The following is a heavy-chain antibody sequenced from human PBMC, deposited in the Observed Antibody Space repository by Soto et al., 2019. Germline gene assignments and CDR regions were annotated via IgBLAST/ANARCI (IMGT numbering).Heavy chain of an antibody. CDR2: INHSGST. V-gene: IGHV4-34*01. D-gene: IGHD5-18*01. CDR1: GGSFSGYY. Sequence: SETLSLTCAVYGGSFSGYYWSWIRQPPGKGLEWVGEINHSGSTKYNPSLKSRVTISVDTSKNQFSLKLSSVTAADTAVDYCARRIQLWFRAYYYYGMDVWGQGTTVTVSS. CDR3: ARRIQLWFRAYYYYGMDV. J-gene: IGHJ6*02.